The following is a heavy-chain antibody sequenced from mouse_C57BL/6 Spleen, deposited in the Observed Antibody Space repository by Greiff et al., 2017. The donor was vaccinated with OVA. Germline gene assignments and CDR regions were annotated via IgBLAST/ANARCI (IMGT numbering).Heavy chain of an antibody. J-gene: IGHJ1*03. CDR2: IWSDGST. CDR1: GFSLTSYG. CDR3: ARHRVPYGNYEGGYFDV. V-gene: IGHV2-6-1*01. D-gene: IGHD2-1*01. Sequence: VQRVESGPGLVAPSQSLSITCTVSGFSLTSYGVHWVRQPPGKGLEWLVVIWSDGSTTYNSALKSRLSISKDNSKSQVFLKMNSLQTDDTAMYYCARHRVPYGNYEGGYFDVWGTGTTVTVSS.